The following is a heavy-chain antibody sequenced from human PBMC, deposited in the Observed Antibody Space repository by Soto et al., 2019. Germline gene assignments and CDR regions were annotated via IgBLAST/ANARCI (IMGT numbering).Heavy chain of an antibody. CDR3: AKDLYYYGSASYAALFGMDV. CDR2: ISGSGGST. D-gene: IGHD3-10*01. CDR1: GFRVSEYA. Sequence: GGSLRLSCAASGFRVSEYAMSWVRQAPGEGREWVSSISGSGGSTYYADSVKGRFTISRDNSKNTLYLQMNSLRGEDRAVDYCAKDLYYYGSASYAALFGMDVWGQGTTVTVSS. V-gene: IGHV3-23*01. J-gene: IGHJ6*02.